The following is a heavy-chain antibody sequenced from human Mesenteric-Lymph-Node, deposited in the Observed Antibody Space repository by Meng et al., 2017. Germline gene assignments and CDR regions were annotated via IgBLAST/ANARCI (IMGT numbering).Heavy chain of an antibody. V-gene: IGHV3-23*01. J-gene: IGHJ4*02. D-gene: IGHD1-7*01. Sequence: GESLKISCAASGFTFSSYAMSWVRQAPGKGLEWVSAISGSGGSTYYADSVKGRFTISRDNAKNSVFLQMNDLRAGDTAVYYCAKEGYDWNYLDYWGQGTLVTVSS. CDR2: ISGSGGST. CDR3: AKEGYDWNYLDY. CDR1: GFTFSSYA.